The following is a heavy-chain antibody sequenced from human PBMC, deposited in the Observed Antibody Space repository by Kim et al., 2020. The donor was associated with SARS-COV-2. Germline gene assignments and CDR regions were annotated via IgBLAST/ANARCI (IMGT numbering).Heavy chain of an antibody. CDR1: GGSISSSSYY. CDR3: ARRPYSSGHRSGHDAFDI. D-gene: IGHD6-19*01. CDR2: IYYSGST. Sequence: SETLSLTCTVSGGSISSSSYYWGWIRQPPGKGLEWIGSIYYSGSTYYNPSLKSRVTISVDTSKNQFSLKLSSVTAADTAVYYCARRPYSSGHRSGHDAFDIWGQGTMVTVSS. V-gene: IGHV4-39*01. J-gene: IGHJ3*02.